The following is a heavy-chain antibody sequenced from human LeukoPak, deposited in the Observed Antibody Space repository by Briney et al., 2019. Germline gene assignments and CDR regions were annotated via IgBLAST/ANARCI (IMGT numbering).Heavy chain of an antibody. V-gene: IGHV1-69*05. CDR2: IIPIFGTA. D-gene: IGHD6-13*01. Sequence: SVKVSCKASGGTFSSYAISWVRQAPGQGLEWMGGIIPIFGTANYAQKFQGRVTITTDESTSTAYMELSSLRSEDTAVYYCARGLAFRSSSWYGWFDPWGQGTLVTVSS. CDR1: GGTFSSYA. J-gene: IGHJ5*02. CDR3: ARGLAFRSSSWYGWFDP.